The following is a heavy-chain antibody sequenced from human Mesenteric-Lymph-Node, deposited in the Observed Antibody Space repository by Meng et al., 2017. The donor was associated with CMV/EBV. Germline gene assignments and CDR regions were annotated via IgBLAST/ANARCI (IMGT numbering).Heavy chain of an antibody. J-gene: IGHJ5*01. V-gene: IGHV4-59*11. Sequence: GSLRLSCSVSGDSINTHSWSWVRQPPGKGLEWIGFVYNAGTTNYNPSLKSRVTISVDTSKNHFSLNLTSVTAADTAVYYCARGGASSHWFDSWGQGTLVTVSS. CDR2: VYNAGTT. CDR1: GDSINTHS. CDR3: ARGGASSHWFDS. D-gene: IGHD4/OR15-4a*01.